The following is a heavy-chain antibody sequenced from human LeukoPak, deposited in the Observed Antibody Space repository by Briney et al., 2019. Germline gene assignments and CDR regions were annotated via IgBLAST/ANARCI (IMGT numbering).Heavy chain of an antibody. CDR1: GYSISSGYY. CDR2: IYHSGST. V-gene: IGHV4-38-2*01. Sequence: PSETLSLTCAVSGYSISSGYYWDWIRQPPGKGLEWIGSIYHSGSTYYNPSLKSRVTISVDTSKNQFSLKLSSVTAADTAVYYCARGSITMVRGVPDYWGQGTLVTVSS. J-gene: IGHJ4*02. D-gene: IGHD3-10*01. CDR3: ARGSITMVRGVPDY.